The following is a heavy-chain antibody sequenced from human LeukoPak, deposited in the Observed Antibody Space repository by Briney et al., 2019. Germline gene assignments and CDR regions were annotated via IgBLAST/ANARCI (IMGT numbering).Heavy chain of an antibody. CDR3: AKGTLDIVVVPAAPKVYYFDY. V-gene: IGHV3-23*01. Sequence: GGSLRLSCEASGFTFRTYALSWVRQAPGKGLEWVSTISAGGDSTYYADSVKGRFTISRDNSKKTVFLQMISLRAEDTAVYYCAKGTLDIVVVPAAPKVYYFDYWGQGTLVTVSS. J-gene: IGHJ4*02. CDR2: ISAGGDST. CDR1: GFTFRTYA. D-gene: IGHD2-2*01.